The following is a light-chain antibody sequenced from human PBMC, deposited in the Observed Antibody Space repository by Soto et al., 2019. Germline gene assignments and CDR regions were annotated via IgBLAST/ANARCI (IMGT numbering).Light chain of an antibody. CDR1: QGISSY. V-gene: IGKV1-8*01. CDR3: QQYYSYHQIN. Sequence: AIRMTQSPSSFSASTGDRVTITCRASQGISSYLAWYQQKPGKAPKLLIYAASTLQSGVPSRFSGSGSGTDFTLTISCLQSEDLATYYCQQYYSYHQINFGQGTQLEIK. J-gene: IGKJ2*01. CDR2: AAS.